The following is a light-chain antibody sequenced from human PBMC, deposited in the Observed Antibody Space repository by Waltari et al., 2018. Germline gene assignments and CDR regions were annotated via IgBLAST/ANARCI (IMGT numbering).Light chain of an antibody. Sequence: IQMTQSPSSLSASVGDRVTITCRASQGISNSLAWYQQKPGKAPKLLVYGKSSLESGVPPRFTGGGSGTDYTLTVSSLQPEDFATYYCQQYYRTPPTFGQGTKVDIK. V-gene: IGKV1-NL1*01. CDR2: GKS. CDR3: QQYYRTPPT. J-gene: IGKJ1*01. CDR1: QGISNS.